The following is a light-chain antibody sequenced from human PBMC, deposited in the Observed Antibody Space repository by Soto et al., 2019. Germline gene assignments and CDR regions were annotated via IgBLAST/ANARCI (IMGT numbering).Light chain of an antibody. CDR1: SSDVGGHNA. CDR3: SSFTSSITYV. Sequence: QSVLTQPASVSGSPGQSITISCTGTSSDVGGHNAVSWYRQDPGKAPKLVIYDVTNRPSGVSNRFSGSKSGNTASLTISGLQTEDEADDSCSSFTSSITYVFGTGTKVTVL. J-gene: IGLJ1*01. V-gene: IGLV2-14*01. CDR2: DVT.